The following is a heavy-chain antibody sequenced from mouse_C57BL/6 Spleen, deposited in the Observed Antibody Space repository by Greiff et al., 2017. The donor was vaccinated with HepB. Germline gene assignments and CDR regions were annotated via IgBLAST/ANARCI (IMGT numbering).Heavy chain of an antibody. V-gene: IGHV5-16*01. D-gene: IGHD1-1*01. CDR3: ARDSYYYYGGGYYAMDY. J-gene: IGHJ4*01. CDR2: INYDGSST. CDR1: GFTFSDYY. Sequence: EVKLVESEGGLVQPGSSMKLSCTASGFTFSDYYMAWVRQVPEKGLEWVANINYDGSSTYYLDSLKSRFIISRDNAKNILYLQMSSLKSEDTATYYCARDSYYYYGGGYYAMDYWGQGTSVTVSS.